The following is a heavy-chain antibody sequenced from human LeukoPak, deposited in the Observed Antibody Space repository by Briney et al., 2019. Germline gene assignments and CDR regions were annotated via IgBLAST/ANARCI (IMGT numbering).Heavy chain of an antibody. J-gene: IGHJ3*02. D-gene: IGHD3-22*01. Sequence: PSETLSLTCAVYGGSFSCYYWSWIRQPPGKGLEWIREINHSGSTNYNPSLQSRHTISVDTSNNQFSLKLSTVTAADTAVAYYARLRDSTGYYFRDAFDIWGQGTMVTVSS. CDR1: GGSFSCYY. V-gene: IGHV4-34*01. CDR2: INHSGST. CDR3: ARLRDSTGYYFRDAFDI.